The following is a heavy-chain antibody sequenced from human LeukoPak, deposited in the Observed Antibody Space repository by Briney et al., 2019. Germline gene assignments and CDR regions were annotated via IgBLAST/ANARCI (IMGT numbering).Heavy chain of an antibody. CDR1: GFTFSRYV. V-gene: IGHV3-48*03. J-gene: IGHJ6*04. CDR2: ISSSGSTR. Sequence: PGGSLRLPCAASGFTFSRYVMHWVGQAPGKGLEWVSYISSSGSTRYYADSLKGRFPIYRDNAKNALYLQMNSLRAEDTAVYYCAELGITMIGGVWGKGTTVTISS. CDR3: AELGITMIGGV. D-gene: IGHD3-10*02.